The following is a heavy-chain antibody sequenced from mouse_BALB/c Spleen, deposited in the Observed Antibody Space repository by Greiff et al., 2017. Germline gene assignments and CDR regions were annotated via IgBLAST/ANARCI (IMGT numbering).Heavy chain of an antibody. CDR1: GFAFSSYD. J-gene: IGHJ4*01. CDR2: ISSGGGST. V-gene: IGHV5-12-1*01. CDR3: ARHGTMITTGSMDY. D-gene: IGHD2-4*01. Sequence: DVKLQESGGGLVKPGGSLKLSCAASGFAFSSYDMSWVRQTPEKRLEWVAYISSGGGSTYYPDTVKGRFTISRDNAKNTLYLQMSSLKSEDTAMYYCARHGTMITTGSMDYWGQGTSVTVSS.